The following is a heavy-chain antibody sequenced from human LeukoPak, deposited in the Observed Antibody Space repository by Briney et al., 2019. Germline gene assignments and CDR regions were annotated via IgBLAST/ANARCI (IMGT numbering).Heavy chain of an antibody. Sequence: QPGGSLRLSCAASGFTFSSYEMNWVRQAPGKGLEWVSYISSSGSTIYYADSVKGRFTISRDNAKNSLYLQMNSLRAEDMAVYYCARDLSPTAMVLLDYWGQGTLVTVSS. V-gene: IGHV3-48*03. CDR3: ARDLSPTAMVLLDY. D-gene: IGHD5-18*01. J-gene: IGHJ4*02. CDR2: ISSSGSTI. CDR1: GFTFSSYE.